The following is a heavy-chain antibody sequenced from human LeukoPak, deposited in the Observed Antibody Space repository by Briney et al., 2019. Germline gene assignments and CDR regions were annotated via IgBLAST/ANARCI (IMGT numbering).Heavy chain of an antibody. Sequence: SVKVSCKASGGTFSSYAISWVRQAPGQGLEWMGRIIPILGIANYAQKFQGRVAITADKSTSTAYMELSSLRSEDTAVYYCARDGGLVDTAMVNYYYYYGMDVWGQGTTVTVSS. D-gene: IGHD5-18*01. CDR1: GGTFSSYA. CDR3: ARDGGLVDTAMVNYYYYYGMDV. J-gene: IGHJ6*02. CDR2: IIPILGIA. V-gene: IGHV1-69*04.